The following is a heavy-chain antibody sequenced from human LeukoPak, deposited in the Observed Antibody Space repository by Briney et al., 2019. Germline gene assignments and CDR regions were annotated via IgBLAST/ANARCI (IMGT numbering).Heavy chain of an antibody. D-gene: IGHD5-18*01. CDR1: GGSVSSGSYY. CDR2: IYHSGST. J-gene: IGHJ3*02. CDR3: ARGLGYSYGHRTDAFDI. V-gene: IGHV4-30-2*01. Sequence: SETLSLPCTVSGGSVSSGSYYWSWIRQPPGKGLEWIGYIYHSGSTYYNPSLKSRVTISVDRSKNQFSLKLSSVTAADTAVYYCARGLGYSYGHRTDAFDIWGQGTMVTVSS.